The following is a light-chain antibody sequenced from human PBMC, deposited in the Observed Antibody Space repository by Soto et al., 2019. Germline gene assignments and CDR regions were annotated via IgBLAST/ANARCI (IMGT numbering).Light chain of an antibody. CDR2: GAS. J-gene: IGKJ1*01. Sequence: EIVMTQSPATLSVSPGEGATLSCRASQSVNSNLAWYQHKPGQAPRLLIIGASSRAPGIPSGFSGSGSGTEFTLTISSLQSEDLAVYYCQQYNNWPWTFGLGTKLEV. CDR3: QQYNNWPWT. V-gene: IGKV3-15*01. CDR1: QSVNSN.